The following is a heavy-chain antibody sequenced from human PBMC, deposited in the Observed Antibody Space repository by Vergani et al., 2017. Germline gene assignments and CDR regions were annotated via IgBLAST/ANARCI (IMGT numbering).Heavy chain of an antibody. Sequence: WVRQAPGQGLEWLGRTYYRSKWYNDYAVSVKSRITINPDTSKNQFSLQLNSVTPEDTAVYYCARAPPYGSGSYYYGMDVWGQGTTVTVSS. D-gene: IGHD3-10*01. V-gene: IGHV6-1*01. J-gene: IGHJ6*02. CDR3: ARAPPYGSGSYYYGMDV. CDR2: TYYRSKWYN.